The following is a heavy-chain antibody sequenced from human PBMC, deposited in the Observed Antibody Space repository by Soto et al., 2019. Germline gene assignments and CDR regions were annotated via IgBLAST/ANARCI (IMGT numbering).Heavy chain of an antibody. CDR2: IYYSGST. Sequence: PSETLSLTCTVSGGSISSGGYYWSWIRQHPGKGLEWIGYIYYSGSTYYNPSLKSRVTISVDTSKNQFSLKLSSVTAADTAVYYCERDTPGYSRGWYWFDPWGQGTLVTVSS. J-gene: IGHJ5*02. CDR3: ERDTPGYSRGWYWFDP. D-gene: IGHD6-19*01. CDR1: GGSISSGGYY. V-gene: IGHV4-31*03.